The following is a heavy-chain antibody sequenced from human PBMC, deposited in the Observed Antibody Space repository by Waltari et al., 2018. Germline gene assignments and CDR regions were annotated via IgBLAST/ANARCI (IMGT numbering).Heavy chain of an antibody. CDR2: FYKSGTT. Sequence: QLQLQESGPGLVKPSETLSLTCTVSRSSLRNNNYYWGWLRQPPGKGLEWIGSFYKSGTTYYNPSLKSRVTISVDTSNNQFSLKLNAVTAADTAVYYCVRGYPDIVATISDYWGQGTLVIVSS. CDR3: VRGYPDIVATISDY. CDR1: RSSLRNNNYY. D-gene: IGHD5-12*01. J-gene: IGHJ4*02. V-gene: IGHV4-39*07.